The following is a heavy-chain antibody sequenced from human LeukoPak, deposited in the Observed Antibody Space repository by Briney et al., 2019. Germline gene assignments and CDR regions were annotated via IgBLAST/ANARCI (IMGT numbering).Heavy chain of an antibody. V-gene: IGHV3-23*01. CDR1: GFTFSTYA. Sequence: PGGSLRLSCAASGFTFSTYAMNWVRQSPGKALEWVSGVSTSGGSTYYADSVKGRFTISRDNSKNTLYLQMNSQRAEDTAVYYCAKKRNEFWSGCPDFDYWGQGTLVTVSS. CDR3: AKKRNEFWSGCPDFDY. D-gene: IGHD3-3*01. J-gene: IGHJ4*02. CDR2: VSTSGGST.